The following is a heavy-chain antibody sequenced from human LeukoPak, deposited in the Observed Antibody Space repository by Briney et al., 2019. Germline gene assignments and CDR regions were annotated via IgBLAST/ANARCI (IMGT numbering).Heavy chain of an antibody. D-gene: IGHD4-17*01. J-gene: IGHJ6*03. CDR3: ARDRGGYGSYYYMDV. V-gene: IGHV4-30-2*01. CDR2: INHSGST. Sequence: PSEPLSLPCTVSGGSISTGGYYWSWNRQPPGQGLEWIGSINHSGSTYYNPSLKSRVTMSLDKSKNQFSLKLSSVTAADTAVYYCARDRGGYGSYYYMDVWGKGTTVTVSS. CDR1: GGSISTGGYY.